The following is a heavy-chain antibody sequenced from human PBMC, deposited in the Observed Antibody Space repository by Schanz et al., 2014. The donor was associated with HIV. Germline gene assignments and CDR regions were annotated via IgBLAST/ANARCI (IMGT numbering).Heavy chain of an antibody. Sequence: QVQLGQSGAEVKKPGASVKVSCKASGYTFTSYYMHWVRQAPGQGLEWMGWMNPKSGNTGYAQKFHGRIIMTRNTSLNTAYLELSGLRSEDTARYYCARAGSAPGLRGYWFDPWGQGTLVTVSS. V-gene: IGHV1-8*01. CDR1: GYTFTSYY. D-gene: IGHD3-10*01. J-gene: IGHJ5*02. CDR2: MNPKSGNT. CDR3: ARAGSAPGLRGYWFDP.